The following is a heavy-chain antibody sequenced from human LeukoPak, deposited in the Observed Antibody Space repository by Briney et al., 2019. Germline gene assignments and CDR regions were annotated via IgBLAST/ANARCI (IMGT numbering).Heavy chain of an antibody. CDR1: GFTFSSYW. J-gene: IGHJ4*02. CDR3: ARGGDYDFWTL. D-gene: IGHD3-3*01. V-gene: IGHV3-66*01. CDR2: IYSGGST. Sequence: GGSLRLSCAASGFTFSSYWMIWVRQAPGKGLEWVSVIYSGGSTYYADSVKGRFTISRDNSKNTLYLQMNSLRAEDTAVYYCARGGDYDFWTLWGQGTLVTVSS.